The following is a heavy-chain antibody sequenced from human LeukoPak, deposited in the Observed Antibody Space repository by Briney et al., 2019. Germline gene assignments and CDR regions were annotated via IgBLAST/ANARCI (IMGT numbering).Heavy chain of an antibody. CDR3: ARDPGRISRFDP. Sequence: SETLSLTCAVYGGSFSGYYWSWIRQPPGKGLEWIGEINHSGSTNYNPSLKSRVTISVDTSKNQFSLKLNSVTPEDTAVYYCARDPGRISRFDPWGQGTLVTVSS. D-gene: IGHD1-14*01. V-gene: IGHV4-34*01. CDR1: GGSFSGYY. J-gene: IGHJ5*02. CDR2: INHSGST.